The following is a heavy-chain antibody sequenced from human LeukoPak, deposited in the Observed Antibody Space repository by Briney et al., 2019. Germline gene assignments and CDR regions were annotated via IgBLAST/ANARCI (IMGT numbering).Heavy chain of an antibody. V-gene: IGHV4-34*01. CDR2: INHSGST. D-gene: IGHD6-13*01. Sequence: SETLSLTCAVYGGSFSGYYWSWLRQPPGKGLEWIGEINHSGSTNYNPSLKSRVTISVDTSKNQFSLKLSSVTAADTAVYYCARAIAAAGTQYYFDYWGQGTLVTVSS. J-gene: IGHJ4*02. CDR3: ARAIAAAGTQYYFDY. CDR1: GGSFSGYY.